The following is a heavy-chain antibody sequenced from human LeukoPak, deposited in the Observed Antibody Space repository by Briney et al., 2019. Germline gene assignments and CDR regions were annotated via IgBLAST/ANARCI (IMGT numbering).Heavy chain of an antibody. CDR3: ARGPVRWFGDSFDP. V-gene: IGHV1-18*04. CDR1: GYSFTSHY. CDR2: ISAYNGNT. D-gene: IGHD3-10*01. J-gene: IGHJ5*02. Sequence: ASVKVSCKASGYSFTSHYMHWVRQAPGQGLEWMGWISAYNGNTNYAQKLQGRVTMTTDTSTSTAYMELRSLRSDDTAVYYCARGPVRWFGDSFDPWGQGTLVTVSS.